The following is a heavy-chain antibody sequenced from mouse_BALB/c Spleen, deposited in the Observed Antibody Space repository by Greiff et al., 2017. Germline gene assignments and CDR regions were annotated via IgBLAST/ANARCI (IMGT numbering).Heavy chain of an antibody. D-gene: IGHD1-1*01. V-gene: IGHV1S34*01. CDR1: GYSFTGYY. Sequence: LVKTGASVKISCTASGYSFTGYYMHWVHQSPGKSLEWIGYISCYNGATSYNQKFKGMATFTVDTSSSTAYMQFNSLTSEDSAIYYCASPPYGSSSWYFDVWGAGTTVTVSS. CDR2: ISCYNGAT. CDR3: ASPPYGSSSWYFDV. J-gene: IGHJ1*01.